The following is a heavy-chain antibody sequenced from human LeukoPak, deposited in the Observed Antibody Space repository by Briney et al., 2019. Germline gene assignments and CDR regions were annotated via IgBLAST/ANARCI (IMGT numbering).Heavy chain of an antibody. CDR2: IIPIFGTA. CDR1: GGTFSSYA. D-gene: IGHD5-12*01. Sequence: SVKVSCKASGGTFSSYAISWVRQAPGQGLEWMGGIIPIFGTANYAQKFQGRVTITADESTSTAYMEPSSLRSEDTAVYYCARGAGGYSGYDAHYYFDYWGQGTLVTVSS. V-gene: IGHV1-69*13. J-gene: IGHJ4*02. CDR3: ARGAGGYSGYDAHYYFDY.